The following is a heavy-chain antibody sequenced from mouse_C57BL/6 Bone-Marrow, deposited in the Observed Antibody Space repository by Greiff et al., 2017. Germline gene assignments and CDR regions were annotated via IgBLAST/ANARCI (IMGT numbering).Heavy chain of an antibody. Sequence: VQLQQPGAELVKPGASVKMSCKASGYTFTSYWITWVKPRPGQGLEWLGDIYPGSGSTNYNEKFKSKATLTVDTSSSTAYMQLSSLTSEDAAVYYCAAIYYDPYFDYWGQGTTLTVSS. V-gene: IGHV1-55*01. D-gene: IGHD2-4*01. J-gene: IGHJ2*01. CDR3: AAIYYDPYFDY. CDR1: GYTFTSYW. CDR2: IYPGSGST.